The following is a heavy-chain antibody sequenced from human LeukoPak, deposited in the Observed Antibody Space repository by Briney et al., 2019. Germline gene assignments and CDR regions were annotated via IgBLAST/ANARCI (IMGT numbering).Heavy chain of an antibody. Sequence: GASVKVSCKAPGYTFTSYDINWVRQATGQGLEWMGWMNPNSGNTGYAQKFQGRVTITRNTPISTAYMELSSLRSEDTAVYYCARGKKVSIAAAVYFDYWGQGTLVTVSS. D-gene: IGHD6-13*01. CDR3: ARGKKVSIAAAVYFDY. J-gene: IGHJ4*02. V-gene: IGHV1-8*03. CDR2: MNPNSGNT. CDR1: GYTFTSYD.